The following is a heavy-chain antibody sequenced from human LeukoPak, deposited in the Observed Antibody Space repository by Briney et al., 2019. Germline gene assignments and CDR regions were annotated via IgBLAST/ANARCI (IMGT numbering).Heavy chain of an antibody. J-gene: IGHJ4*02. CDR1: GFTFSSYG. Sequence: GGSLRLSCAASGFTFSSYGMHWVRQAPGRGLEWVAFIRYDGSNKYYADSVKGRFTISRDNSKNTLYLQMNSLRVEDTAVYYCAKLRTGAAGTSLFDYWGQGTLVTVSS. CDR2: IRYDGSNK. CDR3: AKLRTGAAGTSLFDY. V-gene: IGHV3-30*02. D-gene: IGHD6-13*01.